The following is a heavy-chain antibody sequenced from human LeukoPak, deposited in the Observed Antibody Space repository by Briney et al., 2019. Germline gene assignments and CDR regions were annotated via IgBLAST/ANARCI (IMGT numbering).Heavy chain of an antibody. CDR2: IYPGDSDT. Sequence: GESLKICCKGSGYSFTSYWIGWVRQMPGKGLEWMGIIYPGDSDTRYSPSFQGQVTISADKSISTAYLQWSSLKASDTAMYYCARGEMAIIEFSSFDYWGQGTLVTVSS. CDR1: GYSFTSYW. D-gene: IGHD5-24*01. CDR3: ARGEMAIIEFSSFDY. J-gene: IGHJ4*02. V-gene: IGHV5-51*01.